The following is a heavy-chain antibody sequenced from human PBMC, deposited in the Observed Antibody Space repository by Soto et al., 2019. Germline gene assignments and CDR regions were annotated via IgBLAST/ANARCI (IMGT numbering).Heavy chain of an antibody. D-gene: IGHD1-26*01. V-gene: IGHV1-8*01. CDR3: AVGATNGSHYYYYGMDV. Sequence: WASLKVSCKASGYTFTSYDINWVRQATGQGLEWMGWMNPNSGNTGYAQKFQGRVTMTRNTSISTAYMELSSLRSEDTAVYYCAVGATNGSHYYYYGMDVWGQGTPVTVSS. CDR1: GYTFTSYD. CDR2: MNPNSGNT. J-gene: IGHJ6*02.